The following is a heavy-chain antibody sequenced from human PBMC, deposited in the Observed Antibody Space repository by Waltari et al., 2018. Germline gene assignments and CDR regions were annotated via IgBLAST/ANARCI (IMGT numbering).Heavy chain of an antibody. Sequence: QVQVVQSGAEVEKPGAAVKVSCQDPGYPRYALCLHWVRKAPEKDIGWVGGCVPNKGETNYAQNFQGRHTKTEDTTTDTAYMQLSSLRADDTAVYYCVTGRIMKNVGGFLVIEHELSAGYFQFWGQGTLVVVSS. CDR1: GYPRYALC. D-gene: IGHD3-16*02. V-gene: IGHV1-24*01. CDR3: VTGRIMKNVGGFLVIEHELSAGYFQF. CDR2: CVPNKGET. J-gene: IGHJ1*01.